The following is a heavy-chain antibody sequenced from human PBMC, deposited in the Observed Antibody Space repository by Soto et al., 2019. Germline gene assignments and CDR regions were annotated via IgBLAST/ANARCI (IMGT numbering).Heavy chain of an antibody. CDR2: IIPKFGTT. D-gene: IGHD4-17*01. CDR3: AREVDPYYGGNSRSLDY. Sequence: QVQLVQSGAEVKKPGSSVKVSCKASGGTFSTYGINWVRLAPGQGLEWMGWIIPKFGTTKNAQKFQGRGTLTADESTNTAYMELKDLRSEDTAVYFCAREVDPYYGGNSRSLDYWGQGTLVTVSS. J-gene: IGHJ4*02. CDR1: GGTFSTYG. V-gene: IGHV1-69*13.